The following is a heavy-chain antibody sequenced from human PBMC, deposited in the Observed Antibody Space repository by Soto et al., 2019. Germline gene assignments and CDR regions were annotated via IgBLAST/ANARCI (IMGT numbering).Heavy chain of an antibody. J-gene: IGHJ4*02. CDR2: ISDSSHHT. CDR3: ARTAAEIPFDH. CDR1: GFTFNRYG. V-gene: IGHV3-21*01. Sequence: EVQLVESGGGLVKPGGSLRLSCAASGFTFNRYGMNWVRQAPGRGLEWVSFISDSSHHTYYADSVKGRFSITRDTAKKSVFLQMNSLRAEDTALYFCARTAAEIPFDHWGQGTLVTVSS. D-gene: IGHD2-15*01.